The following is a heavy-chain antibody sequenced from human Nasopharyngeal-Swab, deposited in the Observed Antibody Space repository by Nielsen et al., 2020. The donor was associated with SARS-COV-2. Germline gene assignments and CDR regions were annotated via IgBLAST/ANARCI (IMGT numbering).Heavy chain of an antibody. Sequence: ASVTVSCKASGYTFTSYGISCVRQAPAQGLEWMGWISAYNGNTNYAQKLQGRVTMTTDQSTSTAYMELRSLRSDDTAVYYCARRSSRDYYDSSGYEDYWGQGTLVTVSS. V-gene: IGHV1-18*01. CDR3: ARRSSRDYYDSSGYEDY. J-gene: IGHJ4*02. CDR1: GYTFTSYG. CDR2: ISAYNGNT. D-gene: IGHD3-22*01.